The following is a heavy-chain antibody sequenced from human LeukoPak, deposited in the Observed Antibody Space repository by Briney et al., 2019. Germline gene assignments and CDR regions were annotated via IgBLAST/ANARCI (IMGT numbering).Heavy chain of an antibody. Sequence: ASVKGSCKASGYTFTSYGISWVRQAPGQGLEWMGWISAYNGNTNYAQKLQGRVTMTTDTSTSTAYMEPRSLRSDDTAVYYCAREPLRGGDYVWGQGTLVTVSS. V-gene: IGHV1-18*01. CDR3: AREPLRGGDYV. CDR1: GYTFTSYG. D-gene: IGHD2-21*02. J-gene: IGHJ4*02. CDR2: ISAYNGNT.